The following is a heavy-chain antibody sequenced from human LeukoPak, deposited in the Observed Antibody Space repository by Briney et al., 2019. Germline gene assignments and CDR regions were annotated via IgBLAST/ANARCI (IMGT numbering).Heavy chain of an antibody. Sequence: GESLKISCKGSGYTFTNFWIGWVRQMPGKGLEWMGVIYPGDSDTRYGPSFQGQVSISADKSISTAYLQWSSLKASDTAMYYCASLHSSTWPIYWGQGTLVTVSS. D-gene: IGHD6-13*01. CDR1: GYTFTNFW. V-gene: IGHV5-51*01. CDR2: IYPGDSDT. J-gene: IGHJ4*02. CDR3: ASLHSSTWPIY.